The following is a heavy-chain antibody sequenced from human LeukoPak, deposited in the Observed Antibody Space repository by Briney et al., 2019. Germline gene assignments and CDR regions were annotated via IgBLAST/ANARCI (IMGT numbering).Heavy chain of an antibody. V-gene: IGHV3-23*01. CDR1: GFTFSSYA. J-gene: IGHJ4*02. CDR3: ARKHRDAYNRVDY. CDR2: ISGGGVST. Sequence: GGSLRLSCAASGFTFSSYAVSWVRQAPGKGLEWVSTISGGGVSTYYADSVKGRFTISRDNSKNTLYLQMNSLRPEGTALYYCARKHRDAYNRVDYWGQGTLVTVSS. D-gene: IGHD5-24*01.